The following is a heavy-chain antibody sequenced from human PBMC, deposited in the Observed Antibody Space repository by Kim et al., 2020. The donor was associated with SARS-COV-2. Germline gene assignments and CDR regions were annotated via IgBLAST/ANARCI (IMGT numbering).Heavy chain of an antibody. CDR2: IYYSGST. CDR1: GGSISSGDYY. V-gene: IGHV4-30-4*01. J-gene: IGHJ5*02. Sequence: SETLSLTCTVSGGSISSGDYYWSWIRQPPGKGLEWIGYIYYSGSTYYNPSLKSRVTISVDTSKNQFSLKLSSVTAADTAVYYCARGLTVISAPLFDPWGQGTLVTVSS. D-gene: IGHD4-4*01. CDR3: ARGLTVISAPLFDP.